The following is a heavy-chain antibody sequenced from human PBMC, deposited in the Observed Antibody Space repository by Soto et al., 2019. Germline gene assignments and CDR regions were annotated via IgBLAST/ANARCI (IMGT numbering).Heavy chain of an antibody. V-gene: IGHV1-18*01. D-gene: IGHD2-21*02. CDR3: ASPRTEDIVVVTAPGHYYYGMDV. J-gene: IGHJ6*02. CDR2: ISAYNGNT. Sequence: ASVKVSCKASGYTFTSYGISWVRQAPGQGLEWMGWISAYNGNTNYAQKLQGRVTMTTDTSTSTAYMELRSLRSDDTAVYYCASPRTEDIVVVTAPGHYYYGMDVWGQGTTVTVSS. CDR1: GYTFTSYG.